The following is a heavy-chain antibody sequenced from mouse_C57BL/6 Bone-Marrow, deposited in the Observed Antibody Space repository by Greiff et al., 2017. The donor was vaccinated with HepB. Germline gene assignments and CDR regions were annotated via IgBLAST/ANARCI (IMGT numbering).Heavy chain of an antibody. CDR2: IHPNSGST. CDR1: GYTFTSYW. D-gene: IGHD1-1*01. Sequence: VQLQQPGAELVKPGASVKLSCKASGYTFTSYWMHWVKQRPGQGLEWIGMIHPNSGSTNYNEKFKSKATLTVDKSSSRAYMQLSSLTSEDSAVYYCASYYYGSSYEAYWGQGTLVTVSA. V-gene: IGHV1-64*01. CDR3: ASYYYGSSYEAY. J-gene: IGHJ3*01.